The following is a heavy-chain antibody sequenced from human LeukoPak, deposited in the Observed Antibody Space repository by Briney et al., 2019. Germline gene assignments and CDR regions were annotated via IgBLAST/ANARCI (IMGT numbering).Heavy chain of an antibody. Sequence: ASVKVSCKTSGYTFTNYGISWVRQAPGLGLEWIGWISAYNGNTNYAQKVQGRVTMTTDTSTSTAYMELRSLRFDDTAVYYCARDQSVRLLQTSSTYFKHVFAIWGQGSMVTVSS. D-gene: IGHD6-13*01. J-gene: IGHJ3*02. CDR3: ARDQSVRLLQTSSTYFKHVFAI. CDR2: ISAYNGNT. V-gene: IGHV1-18*01. CDR1: GYTFTNYG.